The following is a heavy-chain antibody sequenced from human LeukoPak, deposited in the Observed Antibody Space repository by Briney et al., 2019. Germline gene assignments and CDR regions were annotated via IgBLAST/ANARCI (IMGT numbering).Heavy chain of an antibody. D-gene: IGHD6-19*01. Sequence: GSLRLSCAASGFTFSSYWMSWVRQAPGKGLEWVANIKQDGSEKYHVDSVKGRFTISRDNAKNSLYLQMNSLRAEDTAVYYCARDQGAVAPDYWGQGTLVTASS. CDR3: ARDQGAVAPDY. CDR1: GFTFSSYW. CDR2: IKQDGSEK. J-gene: IGHJ4*02. V-gene: IGHV3-7*01.